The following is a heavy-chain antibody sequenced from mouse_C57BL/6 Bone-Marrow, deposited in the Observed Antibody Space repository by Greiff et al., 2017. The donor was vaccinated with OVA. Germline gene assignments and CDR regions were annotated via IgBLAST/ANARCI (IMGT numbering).Heavy chain of an antibody. CDR2: ISNGGGST. J-gene: IGHJ3*01. CDR3: AREIYYGSSYPFAY. CDR1: GFTFSDYY. D-gene: IGHD1-1*01. Sequence: EVMLVESGGGLVQPGGSLKLSCAASGFTFSDYYMYWVRQTPEKRLEWVASISNGGGSTYSPDTVKGRFTIARDNAKNTLYLQMSRLKSEDTAMYYCAREIYYGSSYPFAYWGQGTLVTVSA. V-gene: IGHV5-12*01.